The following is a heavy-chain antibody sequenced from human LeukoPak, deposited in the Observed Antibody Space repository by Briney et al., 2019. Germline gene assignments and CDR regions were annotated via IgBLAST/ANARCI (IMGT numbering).Heavy chain of an antibody. CDR2: IYYSGST. CDR1: GGSISSYY. J-gene: IGHJ4*02. D-gene: IGHD3-22*01. V-gene: IGHV4-59*01. Sequence: SETLSLTCTVSGGSISSYYWSWIRQPPGKGLEWIGYIYYSGSTNYNPSLKSRVTISVDTPKNQFSLKLSSVTAADTAVYYCARAMIIATSFDYWGQGTLVTVSS. CDR3: ARAMIIATSFDY.